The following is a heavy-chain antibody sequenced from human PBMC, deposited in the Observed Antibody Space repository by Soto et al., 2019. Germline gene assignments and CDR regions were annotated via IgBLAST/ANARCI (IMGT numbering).Heavy chain of an antibody. CDR1: GGSVSSGSYY. Sequence: SETLSLTCTVSGGSVSSGSYYWSWIRQPPGKGLEWIGYIYYSGSTNYNPSLKSRVTISVDTSKNQFSLKLSSVTAADTAVYYCGRGEDIGATSYYFDYGGQGTLVTVSS. V-gene: IGHV4-61*01. D-gene: IGHD5-12*01. J-gene: IGHJ4*02. CDR2: IYYSGST. CDR3: GRGEDIGATSYYFDY.